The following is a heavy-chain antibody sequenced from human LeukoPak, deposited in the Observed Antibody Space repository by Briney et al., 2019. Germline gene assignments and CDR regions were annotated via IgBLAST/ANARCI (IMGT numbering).Heavy chain of an antibody. Sequence: ASVKVSCKASGGTFSSYTISWVRQAPGQGLEWMGCISAYDGNTNYAQQLQGRVTMTTDTSTSTAYMELRSLRSDDTAVYYCARDGPYYYDSSGYYRFDYWGQGTLVTVSS. CDR1: GGTFSSYT. V-gene: IGHV1-18*01. CDR2: ISAYDGNT. D-gene: IGHD3-22*01. CDR3: ARDGPYYYDSSGYYRFDY. J-gene: IGHJ4*02.